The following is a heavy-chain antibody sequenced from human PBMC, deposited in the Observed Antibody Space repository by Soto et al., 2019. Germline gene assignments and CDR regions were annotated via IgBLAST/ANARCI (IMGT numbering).Heavy chain of an antibody. CDR2: IWYDGSNT. D-gene: IGHD6-13*01. Sequence: QVQLVESGGGVVQPGRSLTLSCAASGFIFSSYGMHWVRQAPGKGLQWVAVIWYDGSNTYYADSVKGRFTISRDNSKNTLYLQMNSLRAEDTAVYYCARGLRAVAGRDYFQYWGQGTLVTVSS. CDR3: ARGLRAVAGRDYFQY. V-gene: IGHV3-33*01. J-gene: IGHJ1*01. CDR1: GFIFSSYG.